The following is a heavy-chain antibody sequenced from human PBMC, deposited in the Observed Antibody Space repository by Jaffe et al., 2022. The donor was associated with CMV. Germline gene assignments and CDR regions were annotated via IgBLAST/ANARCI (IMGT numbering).Heavy chain of an antibody. D-gene: IGHD3-10*01. CDR2: ISYDGSNK. CDR3: AKDLSESFRGLKDV. Sequence: QVQLVESGGGVVQPGRSLRLSCAASGFTFSSYGMHWVRQAPGKGLEWVAVISYDGSNKYYADSVKGRFTISRDNSKNTLYLQMNSLRAEDTAVYYCAKDLSESFRGLKDVWGQGTTVTVSS. CDR1: GFTFSSYG. V-gene: IGHV3-30*18. J-gene: IGHJ6*02.